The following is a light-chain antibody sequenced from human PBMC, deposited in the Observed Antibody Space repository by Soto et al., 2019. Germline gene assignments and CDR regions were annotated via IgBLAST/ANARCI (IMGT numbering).Light chain of an antibody. V-gene: IGKV3-11*01. CDR2: DTS. CDR1: QSVGSF. J-gene: IGKJ4*01. Sequence: EIVLTQSPATLSLSPGEKATLSCRTSQSVGSFLAWYQQRPGQAPRPLIYDTSNRATGIPLRFSGSGSGTDITLTISSLEPEDFAVYYCQQRYSWPPLTFGGGTRVEIK. CDR3: QQRYSWPPLT.